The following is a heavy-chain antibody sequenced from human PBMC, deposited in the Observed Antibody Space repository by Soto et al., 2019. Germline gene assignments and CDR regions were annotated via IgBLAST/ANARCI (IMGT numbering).Heavy chain of an antibody. CDR1: GFTFSDYY. D-gene: IGHD6-13*01. J-gene: IGHJ6*02. CDR2: ISSSGSTI. Sequence: QVQLVESGGGLVKPGGSLRLSCAASGFTFSDYYMSWIRQAPGKGLEWVSYISSSGSTIYYADSVKGRFTISRDNAKNLLYLQMNSLRAEDTAVYYCARGSGIAAAGTPLDYYGMDVWGQGTTVTVSS. V-gene: IGHV3-11*01. CDR3: ARGSGIAAAGTPLDYYGMDV.